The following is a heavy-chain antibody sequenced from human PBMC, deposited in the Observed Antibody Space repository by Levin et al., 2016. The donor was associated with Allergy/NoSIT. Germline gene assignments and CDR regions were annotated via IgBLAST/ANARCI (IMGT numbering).Heavy chain of an antibody. CDR2: INPSAGST. CDR3: ARAATVTTDYYYYYGMDV. Sequence: WVRQAPGQGLEWVGIINPSAGSTSYAQRFQGRVTMTWDTSTSTVYMELRSLRSEDTAVYYCARAATVTTDYYYYYGMDVWGQGTTVTVS. D-gene: IGHD4-17*01. V-gene: IGHV1-46*03. J-gene: IGHJ6*02.